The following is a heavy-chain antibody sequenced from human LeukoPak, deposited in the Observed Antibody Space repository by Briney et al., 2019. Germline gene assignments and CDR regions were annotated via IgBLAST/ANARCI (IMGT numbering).Heavy chain of an antibody. D-gene: IGHD3-16*02. V-gene: IGHV3-48*03. CDR3: ARESDDYVWGSYRYSRPVDY. CDR2: ISSSGSTI. CDR1: GFTFSSYE. J-gene: IGHJ4*02. Sequence: PGGSLRLSGAASGFTFSSYEMNWVRQAPGKGLEWVSYISSSGSTIYYADSGKGRFTISRDNAKNSLYLRMNSLRAEDTAVYYCARESDDYVWGSYRYSRPVDYWGQGALVTVSS.